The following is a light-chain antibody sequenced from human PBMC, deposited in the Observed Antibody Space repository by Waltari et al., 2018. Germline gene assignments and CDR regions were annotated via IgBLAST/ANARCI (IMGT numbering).Light chain of an antibody. CDR3: QHYVTLPVT. J-gene: IGKJ1*01. Sequence: EIVLTQSPGTLSLSPGDRATIPCRASQSVSRTLAWYQQKPGQAPSLLIYGASIRATGIPDRFSGSGSGTDFSLTISRLEPEDFAVYYCQHYVTLPVTFGQGTKVEIK. CDR2: GAS. CDR1: QSVSRT. V-gene: IGKV3-20*01.